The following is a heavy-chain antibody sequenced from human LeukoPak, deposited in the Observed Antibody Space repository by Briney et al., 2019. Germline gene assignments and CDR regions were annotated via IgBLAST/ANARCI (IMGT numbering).Heavy chain of an antibody. V-gene: IGHV4-59*01. CDR2: IYYSGST. Sequence: IGYIYYSGSTNYNPSLKSRVTISVDTSKNQFSLKLSSVTAADTAVYYCASLLSVASDFDYWGQGTLVTVSS. D-gene: IGHD4-23*01. CDR3: ASLLSVASDFDY. J-gene: IGHJ4*02.